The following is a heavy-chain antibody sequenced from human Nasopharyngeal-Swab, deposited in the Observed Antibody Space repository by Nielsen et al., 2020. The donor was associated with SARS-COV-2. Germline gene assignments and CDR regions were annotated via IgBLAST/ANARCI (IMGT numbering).Heavy chain of an antibody. Sequence: GESLKISCAASGFTFSSNDMHWVRLPRGKGLEWVSAIGAAGGTYYPDSVKGRFTISRDNAKNSLYLQMNSLRAEDTALYYCVKGGYLHDYINYGDWFDPWGLGTLVTVSS. J-gene: IGHJ5*02. D-gene: IGHD4-11*01. CDR3: VKGGYLHDYINYGDWFDP. CDR1: GFTFSSND. CDR2: IGAAGGT. V-gene: IGHV3-13*01.